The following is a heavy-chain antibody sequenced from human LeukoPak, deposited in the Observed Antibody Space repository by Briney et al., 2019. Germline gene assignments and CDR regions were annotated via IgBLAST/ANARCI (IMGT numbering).Heavy chain of an antibody. V-gene: IGHV3-23*01. D-gene: IGHD2-15*01. CDR3: ARGAYCSGGSCYLDY. Sequence: GGSLRLSCAASGFTFSSYAMSGGRQAPGKGREWVSAISGSGGSTYYADSVKGRFTISRDNAKNTPYMQINSRRAEDTAVYYCARGAYCSGGSCYLDYWGQGTLVTVSS. J-gene: IGHJ4*02. CDR2: ISGSGGST. CDR1: GFTFSSYA.